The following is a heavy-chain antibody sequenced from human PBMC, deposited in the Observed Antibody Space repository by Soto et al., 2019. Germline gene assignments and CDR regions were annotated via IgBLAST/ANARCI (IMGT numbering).Heavy chain of an antibody. V-gene: IGHV4-4*07. CDR3: VRDRADFSSTYYHYFSV. CDR1: GTSVRHFY. J-gene: IGHJ2*01. CDR2: IYSTGTT. D-gene: IGHD6-13*01. Sequence: SETLSLTCTVSGTSVRHFYWSWIRQSAGKGLEWIGRIYSTGTTNFNPSLKSRLTMSMDMSKNQVSLNLTSVTAADTAVYYCVRDRADFSSTYYHYFSVWGRGTLVTVSS.